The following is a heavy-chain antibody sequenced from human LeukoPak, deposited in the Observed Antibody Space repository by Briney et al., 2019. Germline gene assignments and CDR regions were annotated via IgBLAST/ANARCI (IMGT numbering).Heavy chain of an antibody. CDR2: IYNSGRT. V-gene: IGHV4-59*01. Sequence: SETLSLTCTVSGGSISSYYWSWIRQPPGKGLEWIGYIYNSGRTNYNPSLKSRVTISVDTSKNQFSLKLSSVTAADTAVYYCARVGYGGYNYWGQGTLVTVSS. J-gene: IGHJ4*02. D-gene: IGHD4-23*01. CDR3: ARVGYGGYNY. CDR1: GGSISSYY.